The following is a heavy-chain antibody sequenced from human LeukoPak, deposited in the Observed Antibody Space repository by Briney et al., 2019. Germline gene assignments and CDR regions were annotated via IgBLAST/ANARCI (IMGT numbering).Heavy chain of an antibody. CDR2: ISGSGGST. J-gene: IGHJ4*02. CDR1: GFTFSSYG. D-gene: IGHD3-22*01. V-gene: IGHV3-23*01. CDR3: AKGPYYYDSRD. Sequence: AGGSLRLSCAASGFTFSSYGMSWVRQAPGKGLEWVSAISGSGGSTYYADSVKGRFTISRDNSKNTLYLQMNSLRAEDTAVYYCAKGPYYYDSRDWGQGTLVTVSS.